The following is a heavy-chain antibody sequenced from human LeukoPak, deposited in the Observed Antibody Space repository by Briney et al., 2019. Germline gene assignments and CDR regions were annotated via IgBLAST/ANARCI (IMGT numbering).Heavy chain of an antibody. V-gene: IGHV3-30-3*01. CDR3: ARGGGLDV. J-gene: IGHJ6*02. CDR2: ISYDGSNK. Sequence: GGSLRLSCAASGFTFNNYAMDWVRQAPGKGLEWVAVISYDGSNKYYAASVKGRFTISRDNAKNSLYLQMSNLRAEDTAVYFCARGGGLDVWGQGATVTVSS. D-gene: IGHD3-16*01. CDR1: GFTFNNYA.